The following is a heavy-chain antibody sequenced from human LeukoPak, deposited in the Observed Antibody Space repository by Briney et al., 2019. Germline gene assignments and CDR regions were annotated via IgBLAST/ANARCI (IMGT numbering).Heavy chain of an antibody. CDR3: VKESRYSYGYGIDY. Sequence: ASVKVSCKASGYTFTGYYMHWVRPAPGQGLEWMGWINPNSGGTNYAQKFQGRVTMTRDTSISTAYMELSRLRSDDTAVYYCVKESRYSYGYGIDYWGQGTLVTVSS. V-gene: IGHV1-2*02. CDR1: GYTFTGYY. CDR2: INPNSGGT. J-gene: IGHJ4*02. D-gene: IGHD5-18*01.